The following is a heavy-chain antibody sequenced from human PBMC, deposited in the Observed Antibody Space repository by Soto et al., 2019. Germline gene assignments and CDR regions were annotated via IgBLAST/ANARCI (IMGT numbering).Heavy chain of an antibody. V-gene: IGHV3-23*01. CDR1: GFTFSSYA. D-gene: IGHD3-10*01. CDR2: ISGSGGST. CDR3: AKAGYAGEYGSGTLGYRYYYYYYMDV. J-gene: IGHJ6*03. Sequence: GGSLRLSCAASGFTFSSYAMSWVRQAPGKGLEWVSAISGSGGSTYYADSVKGRFTISRDNSKDTLYLQMNSLRAEDTAVYYCAKAGYAGEYGSGTLGYRYYYYYYMDVWGKGTTVTVSS.